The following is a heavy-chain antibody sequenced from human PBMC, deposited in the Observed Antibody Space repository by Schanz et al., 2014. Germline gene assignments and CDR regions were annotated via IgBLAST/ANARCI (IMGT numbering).Heavy chain of an antibody. V-gene: IGHV3-23*04. CDR2: VRHDGESR. CDR3: AKGGFTSPFDP. CDR1: RLTFGNYW. Sequence: EVQLVESGGGLVKPGGSLRLSCATSRLTFGNYWMSWVRQAPGKGLEWVSLVRHDGESRYYADSVKGRFTISRDNSKNMVYLQMNSLTVEDTAVYYCAKGGFTSPFDPWGQGTLVIVSS. D-gene: IGHD2-2*01. J-gene: IGHJ5*02.